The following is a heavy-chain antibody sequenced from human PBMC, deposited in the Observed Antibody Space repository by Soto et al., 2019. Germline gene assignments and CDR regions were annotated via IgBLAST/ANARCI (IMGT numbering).Heavy chain of an antibody. Sequence: ASVKVSCKASGYTFTSYYMHWVRQAPGQGLEWMGIINPSGGSTSYAQKFQGRVTMTRDTSTSTVYMELSSLRSEDTAVYYCARDLKKGDYSGCIDAFDIWGQGTMVTVSS. CDR2: INPSGGST. J-gene: IGHJ3*02. V-gene: IGHV1-46*03. D-gene: IGHD2-15*01. CDR1: GYTFTSYY. CDR3: ARDLKKGDYSGCIDAFDI.